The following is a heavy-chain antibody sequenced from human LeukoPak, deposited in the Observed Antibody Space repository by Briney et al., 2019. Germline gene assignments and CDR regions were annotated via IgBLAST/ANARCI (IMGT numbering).Heavy chain of an antibody. CDR2: IYYSGST. V-gene: IGHV4-39*07. Sequence: SETLSLTCTVSGGSISSSSYYWGWIRQPPGKGLEWIGSIYYSGSTYYNPSLKSRVTISVDTSKNQFSLKLSSVTAADTAVYYCARGPSEYYDFWSGYYRAHFDYWGQGTLVTVSS. J-gene: IGHJ4*02. D-gene: IGHD3-3*01. CDR1: GGSISSSSYY. CDR3: ARGPSEYYDFWSGYYRAHFDY.